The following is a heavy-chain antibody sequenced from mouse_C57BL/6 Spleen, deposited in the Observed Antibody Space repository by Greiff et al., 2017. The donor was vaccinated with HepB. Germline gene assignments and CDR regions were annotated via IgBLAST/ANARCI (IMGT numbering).Heavy chain of an antibody. CDR2: INPSSGYT. J-gene: IGHJ2*01. V-gene: IGHV1-7*01. CDR1: GYTFTSYW. CDR3: ARGAITTVAYFDY. Sequence: QVQLQQSGAELAKPGASVKLSCKASGYTFTSYWMHWVKQRPGQGLEWIGYINPSSGYTKYNQKFKDKATLTADKSSSTAYMQLSSLTYEDSAVYYCARGAITTVAYFDYWGQGTTLTVSS. D-gene: IGHD1-1*01.